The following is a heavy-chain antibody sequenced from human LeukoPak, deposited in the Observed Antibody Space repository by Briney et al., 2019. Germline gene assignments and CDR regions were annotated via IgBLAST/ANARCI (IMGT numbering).Heavy chain of an antibody. CDR3: ARDSFRGKIDY. CDR2: IYYSGST. J-gene: IGHJ4*02. V-gene: IGHV4-59*12. Sequence: SETLSLTCAVYGGSFSGYYWSWIRQPPGKGLEWIGYIYYSGSTYYNPSLKSRVTISVDTSKNQFSLKLSSVTAADTAVYYCARDSFRGKIDYWGQGTLVTVSS. D-gene: IGHD3-16*01. CDR1: GGSFSGYY.